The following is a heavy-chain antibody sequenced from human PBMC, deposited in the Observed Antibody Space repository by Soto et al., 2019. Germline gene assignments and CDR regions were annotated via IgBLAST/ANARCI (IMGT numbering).Heavy chain of an antibody. CDR1: GYTFTGYY. Sequence: ASVKVSCKASGYTFTGYYMHWVRQAPGQGLEWMGWINPNSGGTNYAQKFQGWVTMTRDTSISTAYMELSRLRSDDTAVYYCARGYCSGGSCYSGGYFDYWGQGTLVTVPS. V-gene: IGHV1-2*04. CDR3: ARGYCSGGSCYSGGYFDY. CDR2: INPNSGGT. J-gene: IGHJ4*02. D-gene: IGHD2-15*01.